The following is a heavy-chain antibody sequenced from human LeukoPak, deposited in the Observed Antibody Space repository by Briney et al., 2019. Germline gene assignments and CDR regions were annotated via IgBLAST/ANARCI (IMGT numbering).Heavy chain of an antibody. Sequence: SETLSLTCTVSGGSISSYYWSWIRQPPGKGLEWIGYIYYSGSTNYNPSLKSRVTTSVDTSKNQFSLKLSSVTAADTAVYYCASSVSGSLDYWGQGTLVTVSS. CDR2: IYYSGST. V-gene: IGHV4-59*01. J-gene: IGHJ4*02. D-gene: IGHD3-22*01. CDR3: ASSVSGSLDY. CDR1: GGSISSYY.